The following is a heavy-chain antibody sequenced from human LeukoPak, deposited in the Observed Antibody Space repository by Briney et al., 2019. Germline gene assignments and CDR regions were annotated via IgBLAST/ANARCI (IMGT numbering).Heavy chain of an antibody. Sequence: QPGGSLRLSCVASGFMFSSYWMNWVRQAPGKGLVWVSRINSDGSSTSYADSVKGRFTISRDNAKNTLFLQMNSLRAEDTAVYYCAKEYVWGSYRYRVPWFDPWGQGTLVTVSS. V-gene: IGHV3-74*01. CDR2: INSDGSST. CDR1: GFMFSSYW. J-gene: IGHJ5*02. CDR3: AKEYVWGSYRYRVPWFDP. D-gene: IGHD3-16*02.